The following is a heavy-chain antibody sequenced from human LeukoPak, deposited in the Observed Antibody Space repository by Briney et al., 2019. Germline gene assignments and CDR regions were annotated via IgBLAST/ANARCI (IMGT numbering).Heavy chain of an antibody. J-gene: IGHJ6*02. D-gene: IGHD3-9*01. Sequence: GASVKVSCKASGYTFTRYYVEWVRQAPGQGLEWMGVINPNGGSTRYAQKFQGRVTMTKDMSTSTVYMELSSLRSEDTAVYYCARFKSYLDRKSRDFDFENGMDVWGQGTTVTVSS. CDR1: GYTFTRYY. V-gene: IGHV1-46*01. CDR3: ARFKSYLDRKSRDFDFENGMDV. CDR2: INPNGGST.